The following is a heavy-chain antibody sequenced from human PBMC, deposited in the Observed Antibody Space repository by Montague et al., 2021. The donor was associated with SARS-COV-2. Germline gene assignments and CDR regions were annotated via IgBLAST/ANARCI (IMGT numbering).Heavy chain of an antibody. CDR1: GYSFTSYW. J-gene: IGHJ6*02. Sequence: QSGAEVKKPGESLKISCKGSGYSFTSYWIGWVRQMPGKGLEWMGIIYPGDSDTRYSPSFQGQVTISADKSISTACLQWSSLKASDTAMYYCARLSGYDLRYYYYYGMDVWGQGTTVTVSS. D-gene: IGHD5-12*01. CDR2: IYPGDSDT. V-gene: IGHV5-51*01. CDR3: ARLSGYDLRYYYYYGMDV.